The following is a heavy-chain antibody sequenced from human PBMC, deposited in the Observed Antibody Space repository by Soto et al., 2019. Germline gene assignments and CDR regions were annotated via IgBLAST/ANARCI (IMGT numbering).Heavy chain of an antibody. D-gene: IGHD2-2*01. V-gene: IGHV2-5*02. CDR2: IYWDDDE. CDR1: GFSLSTTAEG. Sequence: QITLKESGPTVVKPTQTLTLTCTFSGFSLSTTAEGVGWILQPPGKALEWLAPIYWDDDERYSPSLTRRLTLPKDTPKHQVVLTMTNVDPVDTATYYGAHESCISADCYPNPYLDYWGQGSLVTVSS. CDR3: AHESCISADCYPNPYLDY. J-gene: IGHJ4*02.